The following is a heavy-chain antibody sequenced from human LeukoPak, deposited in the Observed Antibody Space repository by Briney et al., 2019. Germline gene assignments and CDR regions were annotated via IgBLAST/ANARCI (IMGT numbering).Heavy chain of an antibody. D-gene: IGHD6-13*01. Sequence: PGGSLRLSCATSGFTFSRNAMNWVRQAPGKGLEWVSFISSSSNYMSYADSVKGRFTISRDNAKNSLYLQMNSLRAEDTAVYYCARPLDSSNNYFDYWGQGTLVTVSA. CDR1: GFTFSRNA. CDR3: ARPLDSSNNYFDY. CDR2: ISSSSNYM. J-gene: IGHJ4*02. V-gene: IGHV3-21*01.